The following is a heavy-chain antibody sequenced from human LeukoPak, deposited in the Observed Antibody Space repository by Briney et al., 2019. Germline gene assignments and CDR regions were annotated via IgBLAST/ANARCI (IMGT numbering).Heavy chain of an antibody. CDR1: GFTVSSNY. J-gene: IGHJ4*02. D-gene: IGHD1-26*01. V-gene: IGHV3-53*01. Sequence: GGSLRLSCAASGFTVSSNYMSWVRQAPGKGLEWVAVIYSGGSTYYADSVKGRFTISRDNSKNTLYLQMNSLRAEDTAVYYCAIQGAYSGSYQYWGQGTLVTVSS. CDR3: AIQGAYSGSYQY. CDR2: IYSGGST.